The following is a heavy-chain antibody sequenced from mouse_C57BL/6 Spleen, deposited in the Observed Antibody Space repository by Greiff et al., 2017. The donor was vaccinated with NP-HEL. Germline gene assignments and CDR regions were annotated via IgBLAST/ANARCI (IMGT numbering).Heavy chain of an antibody. CDR3: ARVLTGTAWFAY. J-gene: IGHJ3*01. V-gene: IGHV1-22*01. D-gene: IGHD4-1*01. Sequence: EVKLVESGPELVKPGASVKMSCKASGYTFTDYNMHWVKQSHGKSLEWIGYINPNNGGTSYNQKFKGKATLTVNKSSSTAYMELRSLTSEDSAVYYCARVLTGTAWFAYWGQGTLVTVSA. CDR1: GYTFTDYN. CDR2: INPNNGGT.